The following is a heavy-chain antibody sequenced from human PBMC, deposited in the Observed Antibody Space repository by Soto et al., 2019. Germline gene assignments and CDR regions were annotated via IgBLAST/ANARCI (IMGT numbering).Heavy chain of an antibody. D-gene: IGHD3-3*01. CDR2: INAGNGNT. CDR3: ARGDTIFGVVIDNYYFDY. V-gene: IGHV1-3*01. Sequence: QVQLVQSGAEVKKPGASVKVSCKASGYTFTSYAMHWVRQAPGQRLEWMGWINAGNGNTKYSQKFQGRVTITRDTSASTAYMELSSLRSVDTAVYYCARGDTIFGVVIDNYYFDYWGQGTLVTVSS. CDR1: GYTFTSYA. J-gene: IGHJ4*02.